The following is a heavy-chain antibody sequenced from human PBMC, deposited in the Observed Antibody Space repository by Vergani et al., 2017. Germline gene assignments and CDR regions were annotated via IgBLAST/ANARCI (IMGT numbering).Heavy chain of an antibody. J-gene: IGHJ4*02. Sequence: QVQLVESGGGVVQPGRSLRLSCAASGFTFSSYAMHWVRQAPGKGLEWVAVISYDGSNKYYADSVKGRLTISRDNSKKTLYLQMNSLRAEDTAVYYCARDPMASSGSPAYYFDYWGQGTLVTVSS. CDR1: GFTFSSYA. D-gene: IGHD3-22*01. CDR2: ISYDGSNK. CDR3: ARDPMASSGSPAYYFDY. V-gene: IGHV3-30*01.